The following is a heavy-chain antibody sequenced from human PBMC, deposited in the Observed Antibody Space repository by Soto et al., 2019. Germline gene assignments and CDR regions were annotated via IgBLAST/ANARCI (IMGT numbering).Heavy chain of an antibody. J-gene: IGHJ4*02. CDR3: ARARWGYSSSSPFDY. D-gene: IGHD6-6*01. Sequence: SETLSLTCTVSGGSISSYCWSWIRQPPGKGLEWIGYIYYSGSTNYNPSLKSRVTISVDTSKNQFSLKLSSVTAADTAVYYCARARWGYSSSSPFDYWGQRTLVTVSS. CDR2: IYYSGST. CDR1: GGSISSYC. V-gene: IGHV4-59*01.